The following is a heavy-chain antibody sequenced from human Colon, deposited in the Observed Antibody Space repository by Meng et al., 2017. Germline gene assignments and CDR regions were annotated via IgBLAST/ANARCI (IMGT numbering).Heavy chain of an antibody. V-gene: IGHV4-34*01. Sequence: SETLSLTCAVYGGSFSGYYWSWIRQPPGKGLEWIGEINHSGSTNYNPSLKSRVTISVDTSKNQFSLKLSSVTDADTAVYYCARGLRGLDVWGQGTTVTVSS. CDR1: GGSFSGYY. CDR2: INHSGST. D-gene: IGHD3-10*01. CDR3: ARGLRGLDV. J-gene: IGHJ6*02.